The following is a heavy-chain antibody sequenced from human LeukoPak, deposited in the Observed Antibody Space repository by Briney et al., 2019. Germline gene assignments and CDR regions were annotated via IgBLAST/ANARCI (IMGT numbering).Heavy chain of an antibody. Sequence: PGGSLRLSCAASGFTFSSYWMHWVRQAPGKGLVWVSRINSDGSSTSYADSVKGRFTISRDNAKNTLYLQMNSLRAEDTAVYYCAGSSSWSPDAFDIWGQGTMVTVSS. J-gene: IGHJ3*02. CDR2: INSDGSST. CDR3: AGSSSWSPDAFDI. D-gene: IGHD6-13*01. CDR1: GFTFSSYW. V-gene: IGHV3-74*01.